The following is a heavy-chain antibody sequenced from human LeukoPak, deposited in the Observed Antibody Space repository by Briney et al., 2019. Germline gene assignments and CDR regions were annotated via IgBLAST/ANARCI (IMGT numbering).Heavy chain of an antibody. J-gene: IGHJ4*02. V-gene: IGHV1-2*06. D-gene: IGHD3-9*01. CDR3: ARALRDYDILTGYYAPYLDH. Sequence: ASVKVSCKTSGYTSTGYYMHWVRQAPGQGLEWMGRMNPNSGGTTFAQKFQGRVTLTRDTSISTAYMDLSSLRSDDTAVYYCARALRDYDILTGYYAPYLDHWGQGALVTVSS. CDR2: MNPNSGGT. CDR1: GYTSTGYY.